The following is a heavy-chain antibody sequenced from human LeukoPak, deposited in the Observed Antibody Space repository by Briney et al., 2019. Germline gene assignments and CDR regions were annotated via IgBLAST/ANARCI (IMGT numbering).Heavy chain of an antibody. CDR2: ISGSGGST. J-gene: IGHJ4*02. Sequence: PGESLRLSCAASGFTFSSYAMSWIRQAPGKGLEWVSAISGSGGSTYYADPVKGRFTISRDNSKNTLYLQMNSLRAEDTAVYYCAKARRGYSYGSYYFDYWGQGTLVTVSS. CDR1: GFTFSSYA. V-gene: IGHV3-23*01. D-gene: IGHD5-18*01. CDR3: AKARRGYSYGSYYFDY.